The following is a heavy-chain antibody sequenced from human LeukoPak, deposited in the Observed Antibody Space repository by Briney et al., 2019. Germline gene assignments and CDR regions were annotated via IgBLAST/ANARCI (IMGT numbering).Heavy chain of an antibody. V-gene: IGHV4-34*01. Sequence: PSETLSLTCAVYGGSFSGYYWSWIRQPPGKGLEWIGEINHSGSTNYNPSLKSRVTISVDTSKNQFSLKLSSVTAADTAVYYCARHVVWFGVSYYMDVWGKGTTVTISS. D-gene: IGHD3-10*01. CDR3: ARHVVWFGVSYYMDV. CDR2: INHSGST. CDR1: GGSFSGYY. J-gene: IGHJ6*03.